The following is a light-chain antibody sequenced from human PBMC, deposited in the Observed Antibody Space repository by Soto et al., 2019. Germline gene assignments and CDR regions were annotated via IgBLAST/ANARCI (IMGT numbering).Light chain of an antibody. CDR2: DVS. CDR1: SSDVGGYNY. V-gene: IGLV2-14*01. J-gene: IGLJ2*01. CDR3: SSYTGSRTLHVV. Sequence: QSALTQPASVSGSPGQSITISCTGTSSDVGGYNYVSWYQQHPGTAPKLMIYDVSNRPSGVSNRFSGSKSGNTASLTISGLQAEDEADYYCSSYTGSRTLHVVFGGGTKLTVL.